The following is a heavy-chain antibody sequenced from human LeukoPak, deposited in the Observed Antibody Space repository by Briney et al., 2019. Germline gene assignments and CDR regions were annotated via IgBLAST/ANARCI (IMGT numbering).Heavy chain of an antibody. J-gene: IGHJ3*02. CDR1: GYTFTDYG. CDR2: ISIIHDNT. V-gene: IGHV1-18*01. D-gene: IGHD6-19*01. Sequence: GASVKVSCKASGYTFTDYGITWLRQAPGQGLEWLGWISIIHDNTNYAQKLQGRVTMTRDTSTSTAYMELRSLRSDDTAVYFCARDRRPYSSGDAFHTWGQGTMVTVSS. CDR3: ARDRRPYSSGDAFHT.